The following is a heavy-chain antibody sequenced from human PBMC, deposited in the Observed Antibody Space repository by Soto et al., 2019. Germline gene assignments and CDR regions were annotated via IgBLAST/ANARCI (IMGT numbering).Heavy chain of an antibody. V-gene: IGHV3-30*03. J-gene: IGHJ1*01. CDR3: TSGRGYCDGATCSYLDYCQH. CDR1: GFTFNTYG. Sequence: QVQLVESGGGVGQPGRSLRLSCAASGFTFNTYGMNWVRRAPGKGLEWVAVISSDGSNKYYADSVKGRFTISRDNSKKTVYLQMNSLRAEDTAVYYCTSGRGYCDGATCSYLDYCQHWGQGTLVTVSS. CDR2: ISSDGSNK. D-gene: IGHD2-15*01.